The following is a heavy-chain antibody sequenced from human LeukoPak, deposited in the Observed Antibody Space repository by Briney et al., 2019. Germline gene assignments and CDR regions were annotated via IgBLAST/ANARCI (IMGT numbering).Heavy chain of an antibody. V-gene: IGHV4-39*01. CDR2: IYYSGGT. CDR3: ARQRPLNPYY. CDR1: GGSISSSSYY. J-gene: IGHJ4*02. Sequence: SETLSLTCTVSGGSISSSSYYWGWIRQPPGKGLEWIGSIYYSGGTYYNPSLKSRVTIPVDTSKNQFSLKLSSVTAANTAVYYCARQRPLNPYYWGQGTLVTVSS.